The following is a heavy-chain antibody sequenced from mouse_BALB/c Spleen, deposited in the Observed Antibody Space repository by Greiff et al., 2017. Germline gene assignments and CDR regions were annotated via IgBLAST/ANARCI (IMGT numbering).Heavy chain of an antibody. V-gene: IGHV5-6*02. Sequence: EVNVVESGGDLVKPGGSLKLSCAASGFTFSSYGMSWVRQTPDKRLEWVATISSGGSYTYYPDSVKGRFTISRDNAKNTLYLQMSSLKSEDTAMYYCARRSDGYDGGWFAYWGQGTLVTVSA. CDR3: ARRSDGYDGGWFAY. CDR2: ISSGGSYT. CDR1: GFTFSSYG. J-gene: IGHJ3*01. D-gene: IGHD2-2*01.